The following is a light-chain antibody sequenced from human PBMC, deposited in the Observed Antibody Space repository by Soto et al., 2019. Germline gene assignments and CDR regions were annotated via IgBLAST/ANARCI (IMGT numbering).Light chain of an antibody. J-gene: IGKJ4*01. Sequence: EIVLTQSPDTLSLSPGERATLSCRASQSVSSYLAWYQQKPGQAPRLLMYGASRRATGIPDRFSGSGSGTDFTLIISRLEPEDFAVYYCQQYGTSPLTFGGGTKVDIK. CDR1: QSVSSY. V-gene: IGKV3-20*01. CDR2: GAS. CDR3: QQYGTSPLT.